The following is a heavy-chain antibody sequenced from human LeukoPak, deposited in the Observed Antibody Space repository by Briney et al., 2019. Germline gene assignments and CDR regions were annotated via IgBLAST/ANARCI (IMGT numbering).Heavy chain of an antibody. V-gene: IGHV1-8*01. CDR2: MNPNSGNT. J-gene: IGHJ4*02. CDR3: AIYSKQWLVRRVFDY. Sequence: ASVKVSCKASGYTFTSYDINWVRQATGQGLEWIGWMNPNSGNTGYAQKFQGRVTMTRNTSISTAYMELSSLRSEDTAVYYCAIYSKQWLVRRVFDYWGQGTLVTVSS. D-gene: IGHD6-19*01. CDR1: GYTFTSYD.